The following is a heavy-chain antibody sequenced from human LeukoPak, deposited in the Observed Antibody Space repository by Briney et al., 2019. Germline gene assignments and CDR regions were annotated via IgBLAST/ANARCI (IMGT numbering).Heavy chain of an antibody. CDR1: GFTFSIHG. D-gene: IGHD3-10*01. CDR3: ARVGRGVYGMDV. CDR2: IINSGGTV. J-gene: IGHJ6*02. V-gene: IGHV3-48*02. Sequence: GGSQRLSCAASGFTFSIHGMNWVRQAPGKGLEWVSYIINSGGTVYYTDSVQGRFTISRDNARNSLFLQMNSLRDEDTAVYYCARVGRGVYGMDVWGQGTTVTVSS.